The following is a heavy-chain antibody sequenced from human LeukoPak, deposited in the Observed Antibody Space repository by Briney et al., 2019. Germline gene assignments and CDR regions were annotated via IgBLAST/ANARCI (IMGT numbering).Heavy chain of an antibody. CDR3: ARSTRGYSYGWFDY. D-gene: IGHD5-18*01. J-gene: IGHJ4*02. Sequence: SVKVSCKASGYTFTSYGISWVRQAPGQGLEWMGWISAYNGNTNYAQKLQGRVTMTTDTSTSTAYMELRSLRSDDTAVYYCARSTRGYSYGWFDYWGQGTLVTVSS. V-gene: IGHV1-18*01. CDR1: GYTFTSYG. CDR2: ISAYNGNT.